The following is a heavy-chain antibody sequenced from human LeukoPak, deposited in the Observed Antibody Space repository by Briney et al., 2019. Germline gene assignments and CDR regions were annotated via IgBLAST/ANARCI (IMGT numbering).Heavy chain of an antibody. CDR2: ISYDGSNK. D-gene: IGHD6-6*01. Sequence: TGRSLRLSCAASGFTFSSYGMHWVRQAPGKGLEWVALISYDGSNKYYADSVKGRFTISRDNSKNTLYLQMNSLRAEDTAVYYCVSQLVYGFGYWGQGTLVTVSS. J-gene: IGHJ4*02. CDR1: GFTFSSYG. CDR3: VSQLVYGFGY. V-gene: IGHV3-30*03.